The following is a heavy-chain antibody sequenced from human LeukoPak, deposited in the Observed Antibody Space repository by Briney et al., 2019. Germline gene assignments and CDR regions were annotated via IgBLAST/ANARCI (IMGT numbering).Heavy chain of an antibody. D-gene: IGHD4-11*01. CDR3: AREEGYSNYYYYYYYMDV. CDR2: ISGSGGST. V-gene: IGHV3-23*01. Sequence: GGSLRLSCAASGFTFSSYGMSWVRQAPGKGLEWVSAISGSGGSTYYADSVKGRFTISRDNSKNTLYLQMNSLRAEDTAVYYCAREEGYSNYYYYYYYMDVWGKGTTVTVSS. CDR1: GFTFSSYG. J-gene: IGHJ6*03.